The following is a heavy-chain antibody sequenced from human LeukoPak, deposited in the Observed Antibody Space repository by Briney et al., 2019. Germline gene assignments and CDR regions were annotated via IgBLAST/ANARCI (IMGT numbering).Heavy chain of an antibody. J-gene: IGHJ2*01. CDR2: IYYTGST. V-gene: IGHV4-59*01. CDR1: GGSISSSY. Sequence: PSETLSLTCTVSGGSISSSYWSWIRQPPGKGLEWIGYIYYTGSTTYNPSLKSRDTISVDTSKNQFSLKLRSVTAADTAVYYCARDYGDIPPDWYYDLWGRGTLVTVSS. CDR3: ARDYGDIPPDWYYDL. D-gene: IGHD4-17*01.